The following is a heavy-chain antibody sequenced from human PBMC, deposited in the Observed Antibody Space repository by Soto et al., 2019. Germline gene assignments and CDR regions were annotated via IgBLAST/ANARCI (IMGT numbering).Heavy chain of an antibody. V-gene: IGHV5-51*01. D-gene: IGHD3-22*01. Sequence: GESLKISCKCSGYSFTSYWIGWVRQMPGKGLEWMGIIYPGDSDTRYSPSFQGQVTISADKSISTAYLQWSSLKASDTAMYYCARHPDYYDSSGYQKDDAFDIWGQGTMVTVSS. J-gene: IGHJ3*02. CDR3: ARHPDYYDSSGYQKDDAFDI. CDR1: GYSFTSYW. CDR2: IYPGDSDT.